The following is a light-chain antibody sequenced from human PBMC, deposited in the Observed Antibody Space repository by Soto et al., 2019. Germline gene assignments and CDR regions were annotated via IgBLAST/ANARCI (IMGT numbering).Light chain of an antibody. J-gene: IGKJ4*01. CDR1: QSISTF. CDR2: NTS. CDR3: QHRYNWPLT. Sequence: EIVLTQSPATLSLPPGESVTLSCRASQSISTFLGWYQQKPGQAPRLLIYNTSKRATGIPARFSGSGFGTDFTLTISSLEPEDFAVYYCQHRYNWPLTFGGGTKVDIK. V-gene: IGKV3-11*01.